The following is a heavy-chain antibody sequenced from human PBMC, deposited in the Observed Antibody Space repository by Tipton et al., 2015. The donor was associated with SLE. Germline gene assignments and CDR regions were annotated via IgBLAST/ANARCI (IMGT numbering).Heavy chain of an antibody. CDR3: ARRYGTGTRGDAFDI. D-gene: IGHD1-7*01. Sequence: QLVQSGAEVKKPGSSLKVSCKASGGSFSSYGISWVRQAPGQGLEWMGRIIPILGIANYAQKFQGRVTITADKSTSTAYMELSSLRSEDTAVYYCARRYGTGTRGDAFDIWGQGTMVTVSS. CDR2: IIPILGIA. CDR1: GGSFSSYG. V-gene: IGHV1-69*09. J-gene: IGHJ3*02.